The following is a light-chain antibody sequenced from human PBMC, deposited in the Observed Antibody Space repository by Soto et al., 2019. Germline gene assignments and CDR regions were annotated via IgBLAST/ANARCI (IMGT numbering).Light chain of an antibody. J-gene: IGLJ1*01. CDR2: GNY. CDR3: QSYDNSLSDYV. Sequence: CSQQLPGRSPKLLIYGNYNRPSGVPDRFSGSKSGTSASLAITGLQSEDEADYYCQSYDNSLSDYVFGTGTKVTVL. V-gene: IGLV1-40*01.